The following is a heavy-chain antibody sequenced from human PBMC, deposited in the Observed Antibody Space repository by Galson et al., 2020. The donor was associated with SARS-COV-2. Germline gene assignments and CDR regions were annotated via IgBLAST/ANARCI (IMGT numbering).Heavy chain of an antibody. J-gene: IGHJ4*02. D-gene: IGHD1-1*01. CDR2: INSDGSST. CDR3: ASETPTNSNYVCY. Sequence: ALHGESLKISCAVSGFTFSTYWMHWVRQAPGKGLVWVSRINSDGSSTNYADFVKGRFTISRDNAKNTLYLQMNSLRTEDTAVYYCASETPTNSNYVCYWGQGTLVTVSS. V-gene: IGHV3-74*01. CDR1: GFTFSTYW.